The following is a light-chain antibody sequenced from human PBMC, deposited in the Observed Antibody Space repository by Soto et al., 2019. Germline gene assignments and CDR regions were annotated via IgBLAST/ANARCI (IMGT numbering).Light chain of an antibody. V-gene: IGLV2-14*03. Sequence: QSALTQHASVSGSPGQSITISCTGTSSDVGGYNYVSWYQHHPGRAPKLMIYDVSNRPSGVSNRFSGSKSDNTASLTISGLQAEDEADYYCSSYTSTSTVVFGEGTKLTVL. CDR2: DVS. CDR3: SSYTSTSTVV. CDR1: SSDVGGYNY. J-gene: IGLJ2*01.